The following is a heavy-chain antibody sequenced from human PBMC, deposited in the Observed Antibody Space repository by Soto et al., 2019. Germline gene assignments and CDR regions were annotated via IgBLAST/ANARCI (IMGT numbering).Heavy chain of an antibody. V-gene: IGHV3-48*03. D-gene: IGHD2-21*01. Sequence: GGSLRLSCAASGFSFSNSEMNWIRQAPGKGLEWVAHMTGSGSAIYYADSVKGRFTISRDNAKNSLYLHLNSLRAEDTALYYCARSGGDYRPFDSWGQGTLVTVSS. CDR3: ARSGGDYRPFDS. CDR1: GFSFSNSE. J-gene: IGHJ4*02. CDR2: MTGSGSAI.